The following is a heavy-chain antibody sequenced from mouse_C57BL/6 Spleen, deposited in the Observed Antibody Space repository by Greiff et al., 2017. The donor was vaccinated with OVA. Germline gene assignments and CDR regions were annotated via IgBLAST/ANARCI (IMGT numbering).Heavy chain of an antibody. J-gene: IGHJ2*01. CDR1: GYAFSSYW. CDR3: ARSGVAGLDY. D-gene: IGHD1-1*02. Sequence: VQLKESGAELVKPGASVKISCKASGYAFSSYWMNWVKQRPGKGLEWIGQIYPGDGDTNYNGKFKGKATLTADKSSSTAYMQLSSLTSEDSAVYFCARSGVAGLDYWGQGTTLTVSS. V-gene: IGHV1-80*01. CDR2: IYPGDGDT.